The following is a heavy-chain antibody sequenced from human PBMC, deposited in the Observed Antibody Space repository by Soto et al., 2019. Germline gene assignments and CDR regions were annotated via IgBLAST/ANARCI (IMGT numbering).Heavy chain of an antibody. CDR2: IIPIFGTV. D-gene: IGHD2-8*01. Sequence: QVQLVQSGTEVKRPGSSVKVSCKASGDSFSTYAISWVRQAPGQGLEWMGGIIPIFGTVNYAEKFQGRVTITADKSTSTAYMGLSSLRSEDTAVYYCARALCTNGVCYYYYYGMDVWGQGTTVTVSS. CDR1: GDSFSTYA. V-gene: IGHV1-69*14. CDR3: ARALCTNGVCYYYYYGMDV. J-gene: IGHJ6*02.